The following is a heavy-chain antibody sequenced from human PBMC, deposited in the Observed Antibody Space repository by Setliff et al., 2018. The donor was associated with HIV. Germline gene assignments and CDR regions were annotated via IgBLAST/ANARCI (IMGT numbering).Heavy chain of an antibody. D-gene: IGHD3-16*01. Sequence: PGGSLRLSCAASGFIFDDYAMYWVRQAPGKNLEWVSGINWNGGRTGYADSVKGRFTISRDNSENFLYLQMHSLRLDDTAIYYCAKTTGSVLGTYYFDSWGQGTRVTVSS. CDR3: AKTTGSVLGTYYFDS. CDR1: GFIFDDYA. J-gene: IGHJ4*02. V-gene: IGHV3-43D*04. CDR2: INWNGGRT.